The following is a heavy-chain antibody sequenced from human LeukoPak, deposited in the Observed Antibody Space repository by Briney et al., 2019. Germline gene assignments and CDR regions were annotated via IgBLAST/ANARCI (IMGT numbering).Heavy chain of an antibody. CDR3: ARSDRGDYNFDY. CDR1: GFSVGGYA. Sequence: GRSLRLSCEVSGFSVGGYALHWVRQAPGKGLEWVAVISFDGSQKYYADSVKGRFTISRDTFKNTLFLQMDSLSGEDTGFYYCARSDRGDYNFDYWGQGTLVTVSS. J-gene: IGHJ4*02. CDR2: ISFDGSQK. V-gene: IGHV3-30*04. D-gene: IGHD4-17*01.